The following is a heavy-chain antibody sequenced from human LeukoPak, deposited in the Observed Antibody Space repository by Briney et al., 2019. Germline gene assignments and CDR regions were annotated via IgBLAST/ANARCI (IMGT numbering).Heavy chain of an antibody. D-gene: IGHD3-22*01. J-gene: IGHJ4*02. CDR2: INPNSGGT. CDR3: ARAGVKDYDSSGYRI. V-gene: IGHV1-2*02. CDR1: GYTFTGYY. Sequence: ASVKVSCKASGYTFTGYYMHWVRQAPGQGLEWMGWINPNSGGTNYAQKFQGRVTMTRGTSISTAYMELSRLRSDDTAVYYCARAGVKDYDSSGYRIWRQGTLVTVSS.